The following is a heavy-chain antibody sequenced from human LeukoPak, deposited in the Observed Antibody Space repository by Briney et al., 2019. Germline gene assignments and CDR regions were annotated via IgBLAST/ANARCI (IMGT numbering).Heavy chain of an antibody. Sequence: GGSLSLSCAASGFTFDDYAMHWVRQPPGKGLEWISGISWNSGAIGYADSVKGRFTISRDNAKNSRYLQMNSLRAEDMALYYGARGPYCTSTSCPIAYFDLWGRGTLVTVSS. CDR3: ARGPYCTSTSCPIAYFDL. CDR1: GFTFDDYA. CDR2: ISWNSGAI. D-gene: IGHD2-2*01. V-gene: IGHV3-9*03. J-gene: IGHJ2*01.